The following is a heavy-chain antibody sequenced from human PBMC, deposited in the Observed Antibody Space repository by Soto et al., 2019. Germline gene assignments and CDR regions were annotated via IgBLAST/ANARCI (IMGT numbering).Heavy chain of an antibody. D-gene: IGHD2-15*01. CDR3: AKEGRFCSGGSCYVSYFDY. Sequence: EVQLVESGGGLVQPGRSLRLSCAASGFTFDDYAMHWVRQAPGKGLEWVSGISWNSGSIGYADSVKGRFTISRDNAKNSLYLQMNSLRAEDTALYYCAKEGRFCSGGSCYVSYFDYWGQGTLVTVSS. V-gene: IGHV3-9*01. CDR2: ISWNSGSI. CDR1: GFTFDDYA. J-gene: IGHJ4*02.